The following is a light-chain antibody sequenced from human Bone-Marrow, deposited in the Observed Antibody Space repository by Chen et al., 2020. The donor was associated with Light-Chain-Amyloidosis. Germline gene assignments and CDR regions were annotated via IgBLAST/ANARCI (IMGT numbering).Light chain of an antibody. CDR2: KAF. CDR3: QQYNSNPLT. V-gene: IGKV1-5*03. CDR1: RTISTW. J-gene: IGKJ4*01. Sequence: DIQMTKSPPTVSACVGDRVTFPSRASRTISTWLAWYQQKPGKAPKLLIYKAFTLESGVPSRFSGSGSGTEFTLTISSLQPDDFATYYCQQYNSNPLTLGGGTKVEIK.